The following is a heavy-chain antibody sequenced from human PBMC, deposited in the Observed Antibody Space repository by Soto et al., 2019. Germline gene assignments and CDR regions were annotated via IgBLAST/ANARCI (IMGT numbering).Heavy chain of an antibody. V-gene: IGHV5-51*01. Sequence: ESLKISCKGSGYSFTSYWIGWVRQMPGKGLEWMGIIYPGDSDTRYSPSFQGQVTISADKSISTAYLQWSSLKASDTAMYYCAIGYCSGGSCYPFDYWGQGTLVTVSS. CDR3: AIGYCSGGSCYPFDY. CDR2: IYPGDSDT. D-gene: IGHD2-15*01. CDR1: GYSFTSYW. J-gene: IGHJ4*02.